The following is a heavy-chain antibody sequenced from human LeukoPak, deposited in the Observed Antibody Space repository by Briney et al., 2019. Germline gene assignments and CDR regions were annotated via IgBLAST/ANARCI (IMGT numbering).Heavy chain of an antibody. CDR2: IIPIFGTA. J-gene: IGHJ4*02. Sequence: GSSVKVSCKASGGTFSSYAISWVRQAPGQGLEWMGGIIPIFGTANYAQKFQGRVTITTDESTSTAYMELSSLRSEDTAVYYCARAFTPDIVVVPAAYAMWYYFDYWGQGTLVTVSS. CDR1: GGTFSSYA. V-gene: IGHV1-69*05. CDR3: ARAFTPDIVVVPAAYAMWYYFDY. D-gene: IGHD2-2*01.